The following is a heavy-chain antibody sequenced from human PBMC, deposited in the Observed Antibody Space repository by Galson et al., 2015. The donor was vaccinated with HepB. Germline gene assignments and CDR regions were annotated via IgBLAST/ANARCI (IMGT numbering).Heavy chain of an antibody. Sequence: SLRLSCAASGFTFSSYAMHWVRQAPGKGLEWVAVISYDGSNKYYADSVKGRFTISRDNSKNTLYLQMNSLRAEDTAVYYCARVGEFLGAAAGTELLYYFDYWGQGTLVTVSS. CDR2: ISYDGSNK. V-gene: IGHV3-30-3*01. CDR3: ARVGEFLGAAAGTELLYYFDY. D-gene: IGHD6-13*01. J-gene: IGHJ4*02. CDR1: GFTFSSYA.